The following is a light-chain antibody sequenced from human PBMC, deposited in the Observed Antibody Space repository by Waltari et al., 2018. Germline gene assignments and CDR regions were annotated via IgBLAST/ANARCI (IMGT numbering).Light chain of an antibody. CDR1: QGIGNN. Sequence: DIQMTQSPSSLSASVGDTVTITCQASQGIGNNLNWYQQKPGKAPKLRIYRASSLQSGSPSRLSGSGSDTAFTLTISSQQPEDFATYYCQPGYSYPFTFGPWTKLDIK. CDR3: QPGYSYPFT. V-gene: IGKV1-16*01. J-gene: IGKJ3*01. CDR2: RAS.